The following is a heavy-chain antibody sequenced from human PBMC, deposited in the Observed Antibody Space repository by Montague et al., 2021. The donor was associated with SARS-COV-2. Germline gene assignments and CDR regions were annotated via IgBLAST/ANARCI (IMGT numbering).Heavy chain of an antibody. CDR2: IHYSGIT. CDR1: GDSISSGYFY. CDR3: ARHRSISAAVPNYFDP. V-gene: IGHV4-39*01. D-gene: IGHD6-13*01. Sequence: SETLSLTRTVSGDSISSGYFYWGWIRQPPGKGLEWVGTIHYSGITYYNPSLKSRVTISVDTSRNQFSLKLSSVTAADTAVYYCARHRSISAAVPNYFDPWGQGTLVTVSS. J-gene: IGHJ5*02.